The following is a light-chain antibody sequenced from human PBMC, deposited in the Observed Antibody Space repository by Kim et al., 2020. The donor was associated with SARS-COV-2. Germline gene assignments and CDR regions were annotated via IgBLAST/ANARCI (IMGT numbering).Light chain of an antibody. CDR3: QQYKVWPPLT. CDR1: QSVGTF. J-gene: IGKJ4*01. V-gene: IGKV3-11*01. CDR2: NAS. Sequence: IVLTQSPATLSLSPGERATLSCGASQSVGTFLAWYQQKPGQAPRLLIHNASNRATGIPARFSGSGSGTDFTLTISSLEPDDFVVYYCQQYKVWPPLTFGGGTKVDIK.